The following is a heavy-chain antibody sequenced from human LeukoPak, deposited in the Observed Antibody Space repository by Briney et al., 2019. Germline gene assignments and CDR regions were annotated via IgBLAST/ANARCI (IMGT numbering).Heavy chain of an antibody. Sequence: ASVKVSCKASGYTFTGYYMHWVRQAPGQGLEWMGIINPSGGSTNYAQKFQGRVTMTRDTSTSTVYMELSSLRSEDTAVYYCARFAVHRRITVAGQFGLDYWGQGTLVSLSS. CDR2: INPSGGST. J-gene: IGHJ4*02. V-gene: IGHV1-46*01. CDR1: GYTFTGYY. CDR3: ARFAVHRRITVAGQFGLDY. D-gene: IGHD6-19*01.